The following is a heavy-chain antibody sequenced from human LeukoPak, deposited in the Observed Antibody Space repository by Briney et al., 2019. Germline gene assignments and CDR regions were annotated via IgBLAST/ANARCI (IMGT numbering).Heavy chain of an antibody. V-gene: IGHV3-30-3*01. CDR3: AKEYSSGWFDAFDI. CDR1: GFTFSSYA. J-gene: IGHJ3*02. Sequence: GGSLRLSCAASGFTFSSYAMHWVRQAPGKGLEWVAVISYDGSNRYYADSVKGRFTISRDNSKNTLYLQMNSLRAEDTAVYYCAKEYSSGWFDAFDIWGQGTMVTVSS. D-gene: IGHD6-19*01. CDR2: ISYDGSNR.